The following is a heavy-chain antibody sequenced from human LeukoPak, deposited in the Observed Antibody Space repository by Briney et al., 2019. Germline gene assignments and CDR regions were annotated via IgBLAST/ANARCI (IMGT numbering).Heavy chain of an antibody. CDR3: ARVPGYSYALVYYGMDV. CDR1: GFTFSDYY. Sequence: PGGSLRLSCAASGFTFSDYYMSWIRQAPGKGLEWVSYISSSGSTIYYADSVKGRFTISRDNAKNSLYQQMNSLRAEDTAVYYCARVPGYSYALVYYGMDVWGQGTTVTVSS. D-gene: IGHD5-18*01. J-gene: IGHJ6*02. CDR2: ISSSGSTI. V-gene: IGHV3-11*01.